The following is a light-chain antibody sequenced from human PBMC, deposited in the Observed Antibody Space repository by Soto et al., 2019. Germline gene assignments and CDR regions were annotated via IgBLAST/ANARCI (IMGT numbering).Light chain of an antibody. CDR1: NSGIKT. J-gene: IGLJ2*01. Sequence: YELTQPPSVSVAPGQTATITFGGNNSGIKTEHWYQQKPGQAPVLVVYDDSDRPSGIPERFSGSNSGNTATLTISRVEAGNEADYYCQVWDSSSDLVVFGGGTKLT. CDR2: DDS. V-gene: IGLV3-21*02. CDR3: QVWDSSSDLVV.